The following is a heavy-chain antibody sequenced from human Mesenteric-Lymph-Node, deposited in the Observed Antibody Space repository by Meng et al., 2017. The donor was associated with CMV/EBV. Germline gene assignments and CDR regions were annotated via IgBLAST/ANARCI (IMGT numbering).Heavy chain of an antibody. CDR1: GFVFDDYT. D-gene: IGHD3-16*01. CDR3: VRDRGYYYGFDV. Sequence: GESLKISCAASGFVFDDYTMYWVRQAPGKGLDWVAFIDWNGHNTAYTDSVEGRFTISRDNNKDSLYLQMNSLRSEDTALYYCVRDRGYYYGFDVWGQGTTVTVSS. J-gene: IGHJ6*02. CDR2: IDWNGHNT. V-gene: IGHV3-43*01.